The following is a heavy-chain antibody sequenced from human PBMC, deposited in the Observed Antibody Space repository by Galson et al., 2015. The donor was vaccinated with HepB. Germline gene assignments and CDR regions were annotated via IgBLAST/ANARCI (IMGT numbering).Heavy chain of an antibody. D-gene: IGHD3-22*01. Sequence: SLRLSCAASGFTFSSYSMNWVRQAPGKGLEWVSSISSSSSYIYYADSVKGRFTISRDNAKNSLYLQMNSLRAEDTAVYYCARDGNTYYYDSSGTNNDYWGQGTLVTVSP. J-gene: IGHJ4*02. CDR3: ARDGNTYYYDSSGTNNDY. V-gene: IGHV3-21*01. CDR1: GFTFSSYS. CDR2: ISSSSSYI.